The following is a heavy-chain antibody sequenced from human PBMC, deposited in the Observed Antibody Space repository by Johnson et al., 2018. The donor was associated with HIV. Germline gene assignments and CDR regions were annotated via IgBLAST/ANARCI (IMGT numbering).Heavy chain of an antibody. CDR1: GFTFDDYG. CDR2: IIYSGGRT. J-gene: IGHJ3*02. Sequence: VQLVESGGGVVRPGGSLRLSCAASGFTFDDYGMTWVRQAPGKGLEWVSIIYSGGRTYHADSVKGRFTLSRDNSKNTLYLQMNSLRAEDTALYYCAKDRLRIAPHAFDIWGQGTMVTVSS. V-gene: IGHV3-20*04. CDR3: AKDRLRIAPHAFDI. D-gene: IGHD6-13*01.